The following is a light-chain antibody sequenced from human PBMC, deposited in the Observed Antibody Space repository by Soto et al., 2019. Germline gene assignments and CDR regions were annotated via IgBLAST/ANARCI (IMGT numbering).Light chain of an antibody. CDR2: GAA. CDR1: QSISHY. V-gene: IGKV3-20*01. Sequence: EIVLTQSPGTLSLSPGERATLSCRANQSISHYLAWYQQKPGQSPRLLIYGAASRAIGIPDRFNGTGSETTFTLTISRLQPEDFALYFCPQYDASPFTFGPGTKVDI. CDR3: PQYDASPFT. J-gene: IGKJ3*01.